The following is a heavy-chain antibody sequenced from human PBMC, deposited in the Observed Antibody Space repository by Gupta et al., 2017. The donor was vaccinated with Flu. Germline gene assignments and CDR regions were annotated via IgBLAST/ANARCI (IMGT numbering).Heavy chain of an antibody. V-gene: IGHV3-7*01. CDR3: ASNGVDGVPVAIPGWFDP. J-gene: IGHJ5*02. Sequence: SWVRQAPGKGPEWLANIKPDGSETYYVDSVKGRFTISRDNAENSLSLQMHSLRVEDTAVYFCASNGVDGVPVAIPGWFDPWGQGTLVTVAS. D-gene: IGHD2-2*02. CDR2: IKPDGSET.